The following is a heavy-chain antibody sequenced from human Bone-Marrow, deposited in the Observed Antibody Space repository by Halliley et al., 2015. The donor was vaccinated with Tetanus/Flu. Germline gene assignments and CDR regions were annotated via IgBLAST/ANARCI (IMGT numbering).Heavy chain of an antibody. V-gene: IGHV3-15*01. Sequence: SGFTFSDAWMTWLRQAPGKGLEWVGRIKIKIHGETTDYAAPVKGRFIISRDDSKSTLYLQMNSLKTEDTAVYYCAAGLGKTDADYWGQGTLVTVSS. CDR3: AAGLGKTDADY. CDR1: GFTFSDAW. J-gene: IGHJ4*02. CDR2: IKIKIHGETT. D-gene: IGHD3-9*01.